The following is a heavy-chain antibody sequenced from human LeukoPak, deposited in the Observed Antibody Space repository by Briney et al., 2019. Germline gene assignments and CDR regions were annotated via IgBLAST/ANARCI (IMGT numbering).Heavy chain of an antibody. CDR2: INHSGST. Sequence: SETLSLTCAVYDGSFSGYYWSWIRQPPGKGLEWIGEINHSGSTNYSPSLKSRVTISGDTSKNQFSLKLSSVTAADTAVYYCARGRGYSYGLHYSDYWGQGTLVTVSS. D-gene: IGHD5-18*01. J-gene: IGHJ4*02. CDR3: ARGRGYSYGLHYSDY. CDR1: DGSFSGYY. V-gene: IGHV4-34*01.